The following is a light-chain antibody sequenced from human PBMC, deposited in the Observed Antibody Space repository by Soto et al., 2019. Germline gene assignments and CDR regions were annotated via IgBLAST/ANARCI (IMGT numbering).Light chain of an antibody. V-gene: IGLV1-40*01. J-gene: IGLJ2*01. CDR2: GNS. CDR3: QSYDSSLSGVV. Sequence: QSALTQPPSVSGAPGQRVTISCTGSSSNIGAGYDVHWYQRLPGTAPKLLIFGNSNRPSGVPDRFSGSKSGTSASLAITGLQAEEEADYYCQSYDSSLSGVVFGGGTKVTVL. CDR1: SSNIGAGYD.